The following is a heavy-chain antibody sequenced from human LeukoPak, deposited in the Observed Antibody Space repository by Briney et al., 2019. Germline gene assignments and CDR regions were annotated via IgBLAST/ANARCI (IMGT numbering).Heavy chain of an antibody. Sequence: PGGSLRLSCAASGFSFSTYGMHWVRQAPGKGLVWVSGINSDGSGTRYADSVKGRFTISRDNAKNTLYLQMNSLRAEDTAVYYCARGGWELLWGDCWGQGTLVTVSS. J-gene: IGHJ4*02. V-gene: IGHV3-74*01. CDR2: INSDGSGT. D-gene: IGHD1-26*01. CDR3: ARGGWELLWGDC. CDR1: GFSFSTYG.